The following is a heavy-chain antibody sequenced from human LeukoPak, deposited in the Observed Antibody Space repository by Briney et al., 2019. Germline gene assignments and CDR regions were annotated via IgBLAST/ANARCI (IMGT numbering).Heavy chain of an antibody. J-gene: IGHJ4*02. Sequence: SVKVSCKASGGTFSSYAISRVRQAPGQGFEWMGRIIPIFGTANYAQKFQGRVTITTDESTSTAYMELSSLRSEDTAVYYCARGSGWCFDYWGQGTLVTVSS. V-gene: IGHV1-69*05. CDR1: GGTFSSYA. CDR3: ARGSGWCFDY. CDR2: IIPIFGTA. D-gene: IGHD6-19*01.